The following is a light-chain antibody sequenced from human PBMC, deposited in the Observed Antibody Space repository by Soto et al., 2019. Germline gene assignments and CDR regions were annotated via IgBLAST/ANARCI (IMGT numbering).Light chain of an antibody. CDR3: KKVSSTPRL. Sequence: DMRMTQSPASLSASVGDTVTITCRASQTINNRLLNWYQQKPGEAPKLLIYAASSLQPGVPSTFVGGGSGPDFTLTIGSRRLTELATYYGKKVSSTPRLFAGGTKVEIK. V-gene: IGKV1-39*01. J-gene: IGKJ4*01. CDR1: QTINNRL. CDR2: AAS.